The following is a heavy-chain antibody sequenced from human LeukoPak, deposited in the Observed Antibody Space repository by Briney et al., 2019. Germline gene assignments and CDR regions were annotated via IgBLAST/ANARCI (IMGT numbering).Heavy chain of an antibody. J-gene: IGHJ5*02. Sequence: KPSETLSLTCTVSGASISNLYLSWIRQPAGKGLEWIGRLYDSGSTNYNPSLKSRVTMSVDTSTNQFFLEMTSVTAADTGVYSCARDSGTTGEVKFDPWGRGTLVTVSS. CDR2: LYDSGST. CDR1: GASISNLY. CDR3: ARDSGTTGEVKFDP. D-gene: IGHD3-10*01. V-gene: IGHV4-4*07.